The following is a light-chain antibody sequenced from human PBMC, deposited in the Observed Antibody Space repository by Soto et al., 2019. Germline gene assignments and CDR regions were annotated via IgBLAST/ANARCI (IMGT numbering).Light chain of an antibody. CDR3: SSFASSNTGV. Sequence: QSALTQPPSASGSPGQSVTISCTGTSSDVGAYNYVSWYQQHAGKAPKLVIYEVTKRPSGVPDRFSGSKSANTASLTVFGLQAEDEADYYCSSFASSNTGVFGGGTKLTVL. J-gene: IGLJ3*02. CDR2: EVT. CDR1: SSDVGAYNY. V-gene: IGLV2-8*01.